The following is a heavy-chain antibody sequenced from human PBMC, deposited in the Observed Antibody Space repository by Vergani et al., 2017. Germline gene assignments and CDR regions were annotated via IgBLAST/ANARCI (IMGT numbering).Heavy chain of an antibody. V-gene: IGHV3-21*01. Sequence: EVQLVESGGGLVKPVGSLRLSCAASGFTFSSYSMNWVRQAPGKGLEWVSSISSSSSYIYYADSVKGRFTISRDNAKNSLYLQMNSLRAEDTAVYYCARDGAVQQLTYYYYDGMDVWGQGTTVTVSS. J-gene: IGHJ6*02. CDR1: GFTFSSYS. CDR2: ISSSSSYI. CDR3: ARDGAVQQLTYYYYDGMDV. D-gene: IGHD6-13*01.